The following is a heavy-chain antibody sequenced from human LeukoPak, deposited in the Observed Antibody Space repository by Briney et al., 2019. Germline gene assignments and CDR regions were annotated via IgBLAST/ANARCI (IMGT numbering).Heavy chain of an antibody. D-gene: IGHD3-10*01. CDR1: GFTFSNHG. J-gene: IGHJ4*02. Sequence: GGSLRLSCAASGFTFSNHGMNWVRQAPGKGLEWVSGISPSGDITYYADSVKGRFTISRDNSKNTLYLEVISLRAEDTAVYYCAKLRFAYYGSGSYYGDWGQGTLVTVSS. CDR3: AKLRFAYYGSGSYYGD. V-gene: IGHV3-23*01. CDR2: ISPSGDIT.